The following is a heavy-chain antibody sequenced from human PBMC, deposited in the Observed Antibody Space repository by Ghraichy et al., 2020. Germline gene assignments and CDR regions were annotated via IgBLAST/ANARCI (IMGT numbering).Heavy chain of an antibody. CDR3: ASNKYEYDFWSGYYIPRGPYYFDY. V-gene: IGHV4-38-2*01. D-gene: IGHD3-3*01. CDR2: IYHSGST. Sequence: SETLSLTCAVSGYSISSGYYWGWIRQPPGKGLEWIGSIYHSGSTYYNPSLKSRVTISVDTSKNQFSLKLSSVTAADTAVYYCASNKYEYDFWSGYYIPRGPYYFDYWGQGTLVTVSS. CDR1: GYSISSGYY. J-gene: IGHJ4*02.